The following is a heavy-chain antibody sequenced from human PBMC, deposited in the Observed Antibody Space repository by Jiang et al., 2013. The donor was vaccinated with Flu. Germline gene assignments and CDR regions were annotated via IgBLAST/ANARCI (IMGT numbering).Heavy chain of an antibody. CDR3: ARRVGSGGLDP. Sequence: GPGLVKPSETLSLTCTVSGGSISANYWIWIRQSPGKGLEWIGDLYYSGSTKYNPSLKSRVTISVDTSKTQFSLKLSSVTAADTAVYYCARRVGSGGLDPWGQGTLVTVSS. V-gene: IGHV4-59*08. CDR2: LYYSGST. D-gene: IGHD1-26*01. CDR1: GGSISANY. J-gene: IGHJ5*02.